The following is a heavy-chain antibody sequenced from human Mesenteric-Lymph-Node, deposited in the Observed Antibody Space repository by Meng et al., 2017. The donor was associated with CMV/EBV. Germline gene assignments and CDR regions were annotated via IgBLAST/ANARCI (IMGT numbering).Heavy chain of an antibody. CDR1: GFNVRDKY. D-gene: IGHD3-10*01. CDR2: IYRGDNT. V-gene: IGHV3-66*01. CDR3: TGDSVSNPNLDY. Sequence: EVHRVESGGGCVQPVGSLRLSCAASGFNVRDKYMSWVRQAPGKGLEWVCIIYRGDNTYYIDSVKDRFTVSRDNSKNTMYLQMNSLRVEDTAVYYCTGDSVSNPNLDYWGQGTLVTVSS. J-gene: IGHJ4*02.